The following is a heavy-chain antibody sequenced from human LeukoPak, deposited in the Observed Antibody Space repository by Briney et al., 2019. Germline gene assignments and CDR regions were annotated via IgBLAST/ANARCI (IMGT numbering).Heavy chain of an antibody. CDR1: GFTFSSYW. J-gene: IGHJ5*02. CDR3: AKDRDSGYPNWFDP. Sequence: GGSLRLSCAASGFTFSSYWMHWVRQAPGKGLEWVSAISGSGGSTYYADSVKGRFTISRDNSKNTLYLQMNSLRAEDTAVYYCAKDRDSGYPNWFDPWGQGTLVTVSS. CDR2: ISGSGGST. D-gene: IGHD5-12*01. V-gene: IGHV3-23*01.